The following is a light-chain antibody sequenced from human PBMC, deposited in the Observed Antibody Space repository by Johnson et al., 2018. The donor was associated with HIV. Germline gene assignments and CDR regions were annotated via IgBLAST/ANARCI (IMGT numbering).Light chain of an antibody. CDR1: SSNIGNNY. CDR2: ENN. V-gene: IGLV1-51*02. Sequence: QSVLTQPPSVSAAPGQKVTISCSGSSSNIGNNYVSWYQQLPGTAPKLLIYENNKRPSGIPDRFSGSKSDTSATLGMNGLQTEDAADYYCGTWDNSLNIGGVFGAATKVTVL. CDR3: GTWDNSLNIGGV. J-gene: IGLJ1*01.